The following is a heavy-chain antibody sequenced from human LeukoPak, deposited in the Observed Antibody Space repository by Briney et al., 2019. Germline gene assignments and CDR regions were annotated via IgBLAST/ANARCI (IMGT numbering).Heavy chain of an antibody. V-gene: IGHV3-7*01. Sequence: PGGSLRLPCAASGFTFSSYWMSWVRQAPGKGLEWVANIKQDGSEKYYVDSVKGRFTISRDNAKNSLYLQMNSLRAEDTAVYYCARAGDPIAPDAFDIWGQGTMVTVSS. CDR3: ARAGDPIAPDAFDI. D-gene: IGHD3-16*01. CDR1: GFTFSSYW. CDR2: IKQDGSEK. J-gene: IGHJ3*02.